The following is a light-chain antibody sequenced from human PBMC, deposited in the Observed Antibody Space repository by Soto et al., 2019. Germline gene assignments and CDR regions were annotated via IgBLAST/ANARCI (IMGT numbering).Light chain of an antibody. V-gene: IGLV2-14*01. J-gene: IGLJ1*01. CDR2: EVT. CDR1: SSDIGSYDY. Sequence: QSVLTQPASVSGSPGQSITISSTGTSSDIGSYDYVSWYQQHPGKAPNLIIYEVTDRPSGVSNRFSGSKSGNTASLTISGFQAEDEADYYCSSFTSTSTRLFGSGTKVTVL. CDR3: SSFTSTSTRL.